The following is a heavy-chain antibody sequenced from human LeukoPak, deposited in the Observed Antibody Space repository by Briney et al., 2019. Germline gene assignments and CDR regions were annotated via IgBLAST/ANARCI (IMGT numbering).Heavy chain of an antibody. CDR2: MYLSGTT. CDR1: GDSINSLDL. CDR3: AGLVGRYSSGLYYYYFDY. D-gene: IGHD3-22*01. J-gene: IGHJ4*02. Sequence: PSETLSLTCTVSGDSINSLDLWSWVRQPPGKGLEWIGEMYLSGTTHSNPSVKSRVTISIDKSKNQFFLNLSSVTAADTAVYYCAGLVGRYSSGLYYYYFDYWGQGTLVTVSS. V-gene: IGHV4-4*02.